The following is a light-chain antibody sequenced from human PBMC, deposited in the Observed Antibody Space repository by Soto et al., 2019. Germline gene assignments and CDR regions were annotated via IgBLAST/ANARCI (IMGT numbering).Light chain of an antibody. CDR2: AAS. CDR3: QQLNSYPSIT. Sequence: DIQLTQSPSFLSASVGDRVTITCRASQDISSSLAWYQQKPGKAPKLLIYAASTLQGGVPSRFSGSGSGTEFTLTISSLQPEGFATYYCQQLNSYPSITFGQGTRLEIK. CDR1: QDISSS. V-gene: IGKV1-9*01. J-gene: IGKJ5*01.